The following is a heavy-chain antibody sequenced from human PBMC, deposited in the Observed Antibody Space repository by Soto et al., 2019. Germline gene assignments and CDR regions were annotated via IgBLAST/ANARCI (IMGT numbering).Heavy chain of an antibody. J-gene: IGHJ4*02. V-gene: IGHV4-30-4*01. D-gene: IGHD6-13*01. CDR3: ARETKAAAAKYYFDY. CDR2: IYYSGST. CDR1: GGSISSGDYY. Sequence: QVQLQESGPGLVKPSQTLSLTCTVSGGSISSGDYYWSWIRQPPGKGLEWIGYIYYSGSTYYNPSLNSRVTIXXDXSXXQFSMKLSSVTAADTAVYYCARETKAAAAKYYFDYWGQGTLVTVSS.